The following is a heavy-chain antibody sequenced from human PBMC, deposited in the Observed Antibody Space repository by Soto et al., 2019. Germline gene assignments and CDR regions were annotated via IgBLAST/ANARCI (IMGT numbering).Heavy chain of an antibody. CDR1: GYTFTSYG. Sequence: ASVKVSCKASGYTFTSYGISWVRQAPGQGLEWMGWISAYNGNTNYAQKLQGRVTMTTDTSTSTAYMELRSLRSDDTAVYYCARDPGYSGYDLVPDYWGQGTLVTVSS. D-gene: IGHD5-12*01. CDR3: ARDPGYSGYDLVPDY. CDR2: ISAYNGNT. V-gene: IGHV1-18*01. J-gene: IGHJ4*02.